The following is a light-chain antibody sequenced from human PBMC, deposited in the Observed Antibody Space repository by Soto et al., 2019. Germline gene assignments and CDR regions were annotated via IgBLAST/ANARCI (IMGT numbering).Light chain of an antibody. Sequence: SALTQPPSASGSPGQSVTIPCTGTSIDGGGYDHVSWYQQHPGKAPTLIIYEVTKRPAGVPDRFSGSKSGNTASLTVSGLQAEDDADYYCCSYAGNYNYVFGAGPKLTVL. J-gene: IGLJ1*01. CDR3: CSYAGNYNYV. CDR2: EVT. V-gene: IGLV2-8*01. CDR1: SIDGGGYDH.